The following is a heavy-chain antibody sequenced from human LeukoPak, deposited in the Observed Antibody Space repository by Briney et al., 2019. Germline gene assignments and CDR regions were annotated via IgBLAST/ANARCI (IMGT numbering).Heavy chain of an antibody. V-gene: IGHV3-7*01. J-gene: IGHJ4*02. Sequence: GGSLRLSCAGSGFTFSAYWMSWVRQAPGKGLEWVATIREDGSEKYYVDSVKGRFTISRDNAKNSLYLQMDSLRAEDTAVYYCTRTGYRSNWYVPNWGQGTLVTVSS. CDR2: IREDGSEK. D-gene: IGHD6-13*01. CDR3: TRTGYRSNWYVPN. CDR1: GFTFSAYW.